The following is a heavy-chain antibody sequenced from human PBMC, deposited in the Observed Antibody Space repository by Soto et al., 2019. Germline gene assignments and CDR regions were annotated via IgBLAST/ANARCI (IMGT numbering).Heavy chain of an antibody. CDR2: ISSTTNYI. CDR3: ARESEDLTSNFDY. J-gene: IGHJ4*02. Sequence: SLRLSCAASGFTFTRYSMNWVRQAPGKGLEWVSSISSTTNYIYYGDSMKGRFTISRDNAKNSLYLEMNSLRAEDTAVYYCARESEDLTSNFDYWGQGALVTVSS. CDR1: GFTFTRYS. V-gene: IGHV3-21*06.